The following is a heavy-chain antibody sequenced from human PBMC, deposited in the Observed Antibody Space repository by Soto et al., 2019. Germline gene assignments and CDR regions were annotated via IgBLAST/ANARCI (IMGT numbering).Heavy chain of an antibody. Sequence: QVQLQQWGAGLLKPSETLSLTCAVYGGSFSGYYWGWIRQPPGKGLEWIGEINHSGSTNYNPSPKSRVTISVDTSKNQFSLKLSSVTAADTAVYYCARGLFCSGGSCYFDWFDPWGQGTLVTVSS. CDR1: GGSFSGYY. CDR3: ARGLFCSGGSCYFDWFDP. V-gene: IGHV4-34*01. D-gene: IGHD2-15*01. J-gene: IGHJ5*02. CDR2: INHSGST.